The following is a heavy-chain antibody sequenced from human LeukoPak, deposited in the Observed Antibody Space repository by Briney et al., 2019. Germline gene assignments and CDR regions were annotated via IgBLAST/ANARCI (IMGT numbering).Heavy chain of an antibody. D-gene: IGHD3-22*01. V-gene: IGHV1-3*01. CDR3: ARVGYYDSSAPSY. Sequence: GASVTVSCKASGYTFTSYAMHWVRQAPGQRLEWMGWINAGNGNTKYSQKFQGRVTIARDTSASTAYMELSSLRSEDTAVYYCARVGYYDSSAPSYWGQGTLVTVSS. CDR1: GYTFTSYA. J-gene: IGHJ4*02. CDR2: INAGNGNT.